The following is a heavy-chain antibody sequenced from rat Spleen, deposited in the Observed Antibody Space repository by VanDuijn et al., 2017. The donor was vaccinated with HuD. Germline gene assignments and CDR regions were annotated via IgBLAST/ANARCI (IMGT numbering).Heavy chain of an antibody. V-gene: IGHV5-25*01. D-gene: IGHD1-10*01. CDR1: GFTFSNYY. J-gene: IGHJ2*01. Sequence: EVQLVESGGGLVQPGRSMKLSCAASGFTFSNYYMAWVRQAPTKGLAWVASIDTGGGNTYYRDSVKGRFTFSRDNAKSTLYLKMDSLRSEDTATYYCARQYNNYGYFDYWGQGVMVTVSS. CDR3: ARQYNNYGYFDY. CDR2: IDTGGGNT.